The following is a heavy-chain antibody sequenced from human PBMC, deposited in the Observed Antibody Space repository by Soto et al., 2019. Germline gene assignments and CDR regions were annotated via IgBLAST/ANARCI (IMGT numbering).Heavy chain of an antibody. CDR3: ARDTGGSYDY. CDR1: GFTFSDYY. Sequence: GGSLILSCAASGFTFSDYYMDWVRQVPGKGLEWVGRTRNKANSYTTEYAASVRGRFSISRDDSKDSMYLQMYSLKTEDTAVYYCARDTGGSYDYWGQGALVTVSS. J-gene: IGHJ4*02. D-gene: IGHD3-16*01. CDR2: TRNKANSYTT. V-gene: IGHV3-72*01.